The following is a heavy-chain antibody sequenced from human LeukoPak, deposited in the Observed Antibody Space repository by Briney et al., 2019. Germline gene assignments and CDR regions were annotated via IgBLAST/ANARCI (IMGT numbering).Heavy chain of an antibody. J-gene: IGHJ4*02. Sequence: ASVKVSCKASGYTFTSYGISWVRQAPGQGLEWMGWISAYNGNTNYAQKLQGRVTMTTDTSTSTAYMELRSLRSDDTAVYYCARDGGVVVPAASSLDYWGQGTLVTVSS. V-gene: IGHV1-18*01. CDR3: ARDGGVVVPAASSLDY. CDR1: GYTFTSYG. D-gene: IGHD2-2*01. CDR2: ISAYNGNT.